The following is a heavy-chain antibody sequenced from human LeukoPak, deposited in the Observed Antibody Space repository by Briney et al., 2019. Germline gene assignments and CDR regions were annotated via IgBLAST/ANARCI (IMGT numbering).Heavy chain of an antibody. CDR2: ISAYNGST. CDR3: VFNNYCAPGLFDP. CDR1: GYTFTSYG. V-gene: IGHV1-18*01. D-gene: IGHD5-24*01. J-gene: IGHJ5*02. Sequence: ASVKVSCKASGYTFTSYGISWVRQAPGQGLEWMGWISAYNGSTNYAQKLQGRVTMTTDTSTSTAYMELRSLRSDDTAVYYCVFNNYCAPGLFDPWGQGTLVTVSS.